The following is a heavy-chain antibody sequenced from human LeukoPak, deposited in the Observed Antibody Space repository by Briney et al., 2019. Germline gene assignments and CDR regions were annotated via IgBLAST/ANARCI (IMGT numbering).Heavy chain of an antibody. CDR1: GDSISSETYH. CDR3: ARSGWPMGGFDP. V-gene: IGHV4-39*01. D-gene: IGHD3-10*01. J-gene: IGHJ5*02. Sequence: KSSETLSLTCTVSGDSISSETYHWGWIRQPPGQGLQCIGSIDYGGSTYYNLSLKSRVRISVHTSTDQFSLKSFPVPAADTAVYYCARSGWPMGGFDPWGQGILVTVSS. CDR2: IDYGGST.